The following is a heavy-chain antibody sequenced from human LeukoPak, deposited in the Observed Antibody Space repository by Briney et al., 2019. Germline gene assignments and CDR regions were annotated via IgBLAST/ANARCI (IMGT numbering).Heavy chain of an antibody. Sequence: SETLSLTCAVSGGSISSGGYSWSWIRQPPGKGLEWIGYIYHSGSTYYNPSLKSPVTISVDRSKNQFSLKLSSVPAADTGVYYCARGSDRSFDYWGQGTLVTVSS. V-gene: IGHV4-30-2*01. D-gene: IGHD3-10*01. CDR2: IYHSGST. CDR3: ARGSDRSFDY. CDR1: GGSISSGGYS. J-gene: IGHJ4*02.